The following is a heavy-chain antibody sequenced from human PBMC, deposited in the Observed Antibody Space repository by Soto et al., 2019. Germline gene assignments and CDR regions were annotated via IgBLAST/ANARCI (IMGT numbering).Heavy chain of an antibody. J-gene: IGHJ4*02. CDR1: GFTFSSYG. CDR2: ISYYVSNK. CDR3: AKDRDSSGWYVH. Sequence: PGGSLRLSCAASGFTFSSYGMHWVRQAPGKGLKWVAVISYYVSNKYYADSVKGRFTISRDNSKNTLYLQMNSLRAEDTAVYYCAKDRDSSGWYVHWGQGTLVTVSS. V-gene: IGHV3-30*18. D-gene: IGHD6-19*01.